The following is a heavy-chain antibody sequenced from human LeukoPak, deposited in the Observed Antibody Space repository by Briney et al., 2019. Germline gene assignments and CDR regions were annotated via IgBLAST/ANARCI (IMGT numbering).Heavy chain of an antibody. CDR3: ARLVVPVTYYFDY. V-gene: IGHV5-51*01. CDR2: FYPGDSDT. J-gene: IGHJ4*02. Sequence: GESLKISCKGSGYSFTSYWIGWVRQMPGKGLEWMGIFYPGDSDTRYSPSFQGQVTISADTSISTAYLQWSSLKASDTAMYYCARLVVPVTYYFDYWGQGNLVTVSS. D-gene: IGHD2-2*01. CDR1: GYSFTSYW.